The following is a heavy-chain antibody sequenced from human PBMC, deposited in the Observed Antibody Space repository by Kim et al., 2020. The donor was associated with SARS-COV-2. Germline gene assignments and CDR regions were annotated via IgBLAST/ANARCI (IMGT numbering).Heavy chain of an antibody. CDR1: GGSISSYY. J-gene: IGHJ3*02. V-gene: IGHV4-59*08. D-gene: IGHD1-1*01. CDR3: ARGGYAHVSDAFDI. Sequence: SETLSLTCTVSGGSISSYYWSWIRQPPGKGLEWIGYIYYSGSTNYNPSLKSRVTISVDTSKNQFSLKLSSVTAADTAVYYCARGGYAHVSDAFDIWGQGTMVTVSS. CDR2: IYYSGST.